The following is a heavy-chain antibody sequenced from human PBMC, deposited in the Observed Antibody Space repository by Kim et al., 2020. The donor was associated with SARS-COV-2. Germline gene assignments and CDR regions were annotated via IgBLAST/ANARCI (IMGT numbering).Heavy chain of an antibody. Sequence: GGSLRLSCAASRFTFSNSAMTWVRQAPGKGLEWVSTIFGSVHGPYYGDSVQGRFTVSRDNSKNTPFLQMNNLSVDDTAVYYCAKHVHLTTVTFLWYFDLWGRGT. CDR1: RFTFSNSA. D-gene: IGHD3-16*01. J-gene: IGHJ2*01. CDR2: IFGSVHGP. CDR3: AKHVHLTTVTFLWYFDL. V-gene: IGHV3-23*01.